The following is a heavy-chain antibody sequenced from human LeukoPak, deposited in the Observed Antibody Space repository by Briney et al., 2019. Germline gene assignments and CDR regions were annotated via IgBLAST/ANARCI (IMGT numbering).Heavy chain of an antibody. D-gene: IGHD6-13*01. Sequence: PGGSLRLSCVASGFILTSYGMHWVRQAPGKGLQWVALISSNGNNERYADSVKGRFSISRDNSKNTMYLRMNSLRAEDTAIYYCTRIKYSTSWSGDYWGQGALVTVSS. V-gene: IGHV3-30*19. CDR1: GFILTSYG. J-gene: IGHJ4*02. CDR2: ISSNGNNE. CDR3: TRIKYSTSWSGDY.